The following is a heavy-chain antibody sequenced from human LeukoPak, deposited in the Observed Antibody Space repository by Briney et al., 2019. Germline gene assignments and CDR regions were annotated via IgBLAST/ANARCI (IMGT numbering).Heavy chain of an antibody. D-gene: IGHD3-10*01. J-gene: IGHJ3*02. CDR1: GGSISSGGYY. CDR2: IYYSGST. Sequence: PSETLSLTCTVSGGSISSGGYYWSWIRQHPGKGLEWLGYIYYSGSTYYNPSLKSRVTISVDTPKNQFSLKLSSVTAADTAVYYCARPLEEVLLWPGAFDIWGQGTMVTVSS. V-gene: IGHV4-31*03. CDR3: ARPLEEVLLWPGAFDI.